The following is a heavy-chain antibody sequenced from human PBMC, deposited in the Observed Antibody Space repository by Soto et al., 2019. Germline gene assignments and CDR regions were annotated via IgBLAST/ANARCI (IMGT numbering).Heavy chain of an antibody. J-gene: IGHJ4*02. CDR1: GLTFSNYA. V-gene: IGHV3-30-3*01. CDR2: ISYDGTNR. Sequence: QVHLVESGGGVVQPGRSLRLSCAASGLTFSNYAMHWVRQAPGKGLEWVAFISYDGTNRCYPDSVKGRFTISRDNSKNPLYLQMNSRKAEDTAVYYCARESSSTVTTGGGGSAKDYWGQGTLVTVSS. D-gene: IGHD4-17*01. CDR3: ARESSSTVTTGGGGSAKDY.